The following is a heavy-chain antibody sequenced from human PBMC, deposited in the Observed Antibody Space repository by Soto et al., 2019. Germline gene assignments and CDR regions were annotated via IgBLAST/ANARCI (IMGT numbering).Heavy chain of an antibody. J-gene: IGHJ2*01. CDR1: GFTFSGYG. CDR3: ARDERSWYFDL. CDR2: MWHDGSKT. Sequence: QVQVVESGGGVVQPGRSLRLSCAASGFTFSGYGMHWVRQALGKGLEWVALMWHDGSKTFYADSVKGRFTISRDKSDNTLFLQMNSLRAEDTAVYYCARDERSWYFDLWGRGTLVSVSS. D-gene: IGHD1-1*01. V-gene: IGHV3-33*01.